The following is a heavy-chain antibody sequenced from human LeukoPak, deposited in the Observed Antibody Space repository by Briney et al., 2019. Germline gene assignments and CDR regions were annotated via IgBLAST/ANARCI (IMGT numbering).Heavy chain of an antibody. D-gene: IGHD6-13*01. CDR2: ISWNSGSI. J-gene: IGHJ5*02. Sequence: GGSLRLSCAASGFTFDDYAMHWVRHAPGKGLEWVSGISWNSGSIGYADSVKGRFTISRDNAKNSLYLQMNSLRAEDTALYYCAKGQYSSSTGWFDPWGQGTLVTVSS. CDR1: GFTFDDYA. CDR3: AKGQYSSSTGWFDP. V-gene: IGHV3-9*01.